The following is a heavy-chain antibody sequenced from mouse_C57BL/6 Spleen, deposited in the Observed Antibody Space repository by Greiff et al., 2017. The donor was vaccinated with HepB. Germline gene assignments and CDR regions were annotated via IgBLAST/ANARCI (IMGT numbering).Heavy chain of an antibody. J-gene: IGHJ3*01. Sequence: EVKVVESGGGLVKPGGSLKLSCAASGFTFSSYTMSWVRQTPEKRLEWVATISGGGGNTYYPDSVKGRFTISRDNAKNTLYLQMSSLRSEDTALYYCARRGDSSGWFAYWGQGTLVTVSA. CDR2: ISGGGGNT. D-gene: IGHD3-2*02. CDR1: GFTFSSYT. V-gene: IGHV5-9*01. CDR3: ARRGDSSGWFAY.